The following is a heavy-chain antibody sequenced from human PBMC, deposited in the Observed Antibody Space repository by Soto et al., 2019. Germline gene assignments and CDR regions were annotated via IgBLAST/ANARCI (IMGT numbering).Heavy chain of an antibody. Sequence: EVQLVESGGGLVQPGRSLRLSCTASGFTFGDYAMNWFRQAPGKGLEWVGFIRSKAYGGTTENAASVKGRFTISRDDSKSIAYLQMNSLKTEDTAVYYCTRDRRHLDYWGQGTLVTVSS. CDR2: IRSKAYGGTT. V-gene: IGHV3-49*03. CDR3: TRDRRHLDY. CDR1: GFTFGDYA. J-gene: IGHJ4*02.